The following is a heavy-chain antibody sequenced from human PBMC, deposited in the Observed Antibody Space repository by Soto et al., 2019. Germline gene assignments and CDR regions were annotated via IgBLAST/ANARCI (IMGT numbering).Heavy chain of an antibody. D-gene: IGHD6-13*01. CDR3: ERVQELNWFDP. CDR1: GFTLSSYS. CDR2: ISSSSSYI. Sequence: PGGSLRLSCAASGFTLSSYSMNWVRQAPGKGLEWVSSISSSSSYIYYADSVKGRFTISRDNAKNSLYLQMNSLRAEDTAVYYCERVQELNWFDPWGQGTLVTVSS. V-gene: IGHV3-21*01. J-gene: IGHJ5*02.